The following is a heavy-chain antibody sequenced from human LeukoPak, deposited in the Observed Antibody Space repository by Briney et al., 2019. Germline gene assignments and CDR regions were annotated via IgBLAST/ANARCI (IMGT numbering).Heavy chain of an antibody. CDR2: IYYSGST. Sequence: SETLSLTCTVSGGSISSSSYYWGWIRQPPGKGLEWIGSIYYSGSTYYNPSLKSRVTISVDTSKNQFSLKLSSVTAADTAVYYCARLWPYTRYSSSSGGCFDYWGQGTLVTVSS. D-gene: IGHD6-6*01. V-gene: IGHV4-39*01. CDR3: ARLWPYTRYSSSSGGCFDY. J-gene: IGHJ4*02. CDR1: GGSISSSSYY.